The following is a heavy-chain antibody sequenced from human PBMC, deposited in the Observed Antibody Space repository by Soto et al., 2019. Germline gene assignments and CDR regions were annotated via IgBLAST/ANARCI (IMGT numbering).Heavy chain of an antibody. CDR3: ASSPITISRLRWFDP. CDR2: IYYSGIT. Sequence: PSETLSLTCTVSGGSISSYYWSWIRQPPGKGLEWIGYIYYSGITNYNPSLKSRVTISLDTSKNQFSLKLSSVTAADTAVYYCASSPITISRLRWFDPWGQGTLVTVSS. J-gene: IGHJ5*02. V-gene: IGHV4-59*08. CDR1: GGSISSYY. D-gene: IGHD3-3*01.